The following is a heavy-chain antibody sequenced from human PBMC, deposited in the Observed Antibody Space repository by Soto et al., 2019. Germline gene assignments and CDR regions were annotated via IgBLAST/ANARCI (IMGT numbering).Heavy chain of an antibody. CDR3: ARGGGTYCGGGSCYSSMAFDI. CDR2: IYHTGSI. D-gene: IGHD2-15*01. J-gene: IGHJ3*02. V-gene: IGHV4-59*01. Sequence: QVLLQESGPGLVRPSETLSLNCTVSGGSITSGYWSWIRQPPGKGLEWVGHIYHTGSIAYSPSLKSQIAISLDPSKTHFSLKLSSVTAADSAVYFCARGGGTYCGGGSCYSSMAFDIWGLGTMVTVSS. CDR1: GGSITSGY.